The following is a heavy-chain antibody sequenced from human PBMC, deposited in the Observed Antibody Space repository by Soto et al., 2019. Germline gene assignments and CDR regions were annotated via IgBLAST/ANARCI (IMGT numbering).Heavy chain of an antibody. CDR1: GFTFSSYG. CDR2: IWYDGSNK. J-gene: IGHJ5*02. V-gene: IGHV3-33*01. CDR3: ARDGGCMDGYTVGCNWFDP. Sequence: QVQLVESGGGVVQPGRSLRLSCAAYGFTFSSYGMHWFRQAPGKGLAWVAVIWYDGSNKYYAVSVKGRVTISRDNGKNELYRESDCVRSDDMAVNYWARDGGCMDGYTVGCNWFDPWGQGTIVTVSS. D-gene: IGHD5-12*01.